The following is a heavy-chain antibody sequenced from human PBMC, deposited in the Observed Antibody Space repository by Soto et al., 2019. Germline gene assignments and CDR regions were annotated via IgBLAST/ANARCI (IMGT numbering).Heavy chain of an antibody. J-gene: IGHJ5*02. Sequence: SGPTLVNPTQTLTLTCTFSGFSLSTSGVGVGWIRQPPGKALQWLALIYWDDDKRYSPSLKSRLTITKDTSKNQVVLTMTNMDPVDTATYYCAHAPGIAVTTNWFDPWGQGILVTVSS. CDR1: GFSLSTSGVG. CDR3: AHAPGIAVTTNWFDP. V-gene: IGHV2-5*02. D-gene: IGHD6-19*01. CDR2: IYWDDDK.